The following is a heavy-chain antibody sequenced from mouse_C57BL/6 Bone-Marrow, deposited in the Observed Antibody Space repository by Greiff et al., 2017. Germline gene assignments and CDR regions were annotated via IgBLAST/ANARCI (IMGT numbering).Heavy chain of an antibody. CDR1: GFPFSSYT. J-gene: IGHJ1*03. CDR3: SRQVTTVLATKYFDV. V-gene: IGHV5-9*01. CDR2: ISGGGGNP. Sequence: EVTLVESGGGLVKPGGSLKLSCAASGFPFSSYTMSWVRQTPEKRLQWVAAISGGGGNPYYPDSVQGRFTISRDNDKNILYLQMSSLRSEDTALYYCSRQVTTVLATKYFDVWGTGTTVTVSS. D-gene: IGHD1-1*01.